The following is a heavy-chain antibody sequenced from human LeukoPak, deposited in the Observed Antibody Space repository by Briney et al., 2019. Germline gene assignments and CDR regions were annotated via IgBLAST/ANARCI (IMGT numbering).Heavy chain of an antibody. Sequence: GGSLRLSCAASRFTVSTNYMIWVRQAPGKGLDWVSAISDDSAKIYYSASVKGRFTISRDNSKNTLFLQLNSLRVEDTGVYYCAREYDSSWPSWGQGTLVTVSS. D-gene: IGHD3-22*01. CDR3: AREYDSSWPS. V-gene: IGHV3-23*01. J-gene: IGHJ5*02. CDR2: ISDDSAKI. CDR1: RFTVSTNY.